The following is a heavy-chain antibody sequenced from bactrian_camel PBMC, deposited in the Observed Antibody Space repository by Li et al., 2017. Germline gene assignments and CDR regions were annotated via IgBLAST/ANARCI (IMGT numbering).Heavy chain of an antibody. V-gene: IGHV3S1*01. CDR3: AKGPGYYSEWDA. D-gene: IGHD4*01. CDR2: INSGGGTT. Sequence: QVQLVESGGGLVEPGGSLRLSCAASGFTFSSYWMYWVRQAPGKGLEWVSAINSGGGTTYYADSVKGRFTVSRINAYNTLHLQLSRLKPEDTAIYYCAKGPGYYSEWDAWGQGTQVTVS. J-gene: IGHJ4*01. CDR1: GFTFSSYW.